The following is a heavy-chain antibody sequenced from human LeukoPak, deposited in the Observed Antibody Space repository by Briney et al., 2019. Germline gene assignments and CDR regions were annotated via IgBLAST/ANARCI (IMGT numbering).Heavy chain of an antibody. CDR1: GCTLTDYY. Sequence: ASVKVSCKASGCTLTDYYIHWVRQAPGQGLEWMGWINPNSGVTNYAQKFQGRVTLTRDTPISTAYMEVSRLRSDDTAVYYCARAHMTTVTLGDYWGQGSLVTVSS. D-gene: IGHD4-11*01. CDR3: ARAHMTTVTLGDY. CDR2: INPNSGVT. J-gene: IGHJ4*02. V-gene: IGHV1-2*02.